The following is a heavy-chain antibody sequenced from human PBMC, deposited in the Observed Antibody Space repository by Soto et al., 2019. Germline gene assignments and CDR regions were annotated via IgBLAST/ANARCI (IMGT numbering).Heavy chain of an antibody. CDR2: IKQDGSEK. Sequence: TXGSLLLSCAAAGFTFSTYWMSWVRQAPGKGLDWVANIKQDGSEKYYVDSVKGRFTISRDNAKNSLYLQMNSLRAEDTAVYYCARDETYYYGSGPVGGQGTLVTVSS. D-gene: IGHD3-10*01. CDR3: ARDETYYYGSGPV. CDR1: GFTFSTYW. J-gene: IGHJ4*02. V-gene: IGHV3-7*01.